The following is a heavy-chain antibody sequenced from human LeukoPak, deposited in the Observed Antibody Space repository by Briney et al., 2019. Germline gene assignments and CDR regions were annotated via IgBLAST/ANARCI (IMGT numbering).Heavy chain of an antibody. D-gene: IGHD5-12*01. V-gene: IGHV3-30*18. CDR1: GFTFSSYG. CDR2: ISYDGGNK. Sequence: GRSLRLSCAASGFTFSSYGMHWVRQAPGKGLEWVAVISYDGGNKYYADSVKGRFTISRDNSKNTLYLQMNSLRAEDTAVYYCAKEDSGYDYCYFDYWGQGTLVTVSS. CDR3: AKEDSGYDYCYFDY. J-gene: IGHJ4*02.